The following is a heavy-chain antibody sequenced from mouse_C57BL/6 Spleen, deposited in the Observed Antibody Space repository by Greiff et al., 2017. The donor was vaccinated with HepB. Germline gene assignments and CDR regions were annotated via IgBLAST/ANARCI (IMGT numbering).Heavy chain of an antibody. CDR2: ISSGSSTT. CDR3: ARMSFCYTSFAY. D-gene: IGHD2-12*01. CDR1: GFTFSDYG. Sequence: VQLKESGGGLVKPGGSLKLSCAASGFTFSDYGMHWVRQAPEKGLEWVAYISSGSSTTYYADTVKGRFTISRDNAKNTLFLQMTSLRSEDTAMYYCARMSFCYTSFAYGGQGTLVTVSA. J-gene: IGHJ3*01. V-gene: IGHV5-17*01.